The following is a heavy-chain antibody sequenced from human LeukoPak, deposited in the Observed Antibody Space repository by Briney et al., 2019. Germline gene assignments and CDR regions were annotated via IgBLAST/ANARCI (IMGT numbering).Heavy chain of an antibody. V-gene: IGHV1-2*02. CDR3: AKWRLVGATFFDY. J-gene: IGHJ4*02. CDR1: GYTFTDYY. CDR2: INPNSGGT. D-gene: IGHD1-26*01. Sequence: GASVKVSCKASGYTFTDYYVHWLRQAPGQGLEWMGWINPNSGGTSYEQKFQGRVTMTRDTSISTAYMELSSLTSDDTAVYYCAKWRLVGATFFDYWGQGTLVTVPS.